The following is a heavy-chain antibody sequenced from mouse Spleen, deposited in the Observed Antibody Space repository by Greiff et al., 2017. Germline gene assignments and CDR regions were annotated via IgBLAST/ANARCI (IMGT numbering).Heavy chain of an antibody. Sequence: EVMLVESGGGLVKLGGSLKLSCAASGFTFSSYYMSWVRQTPEKRLEWVATISSGGGSTYYPDSVKGRFTISRDNAKNTLYLQMSSLNSEDTAVYYCARWAYYDYAWFAYWGQGTLVTVSA. CDR1: GFTFSSYY. D-gene: IGHD2-4*01. V-gene: IGHV5-9*03. CDR3: ARWAYYDYAWFAY. CDR2: ISSGGGST. J-gene: IGHJ3*01.